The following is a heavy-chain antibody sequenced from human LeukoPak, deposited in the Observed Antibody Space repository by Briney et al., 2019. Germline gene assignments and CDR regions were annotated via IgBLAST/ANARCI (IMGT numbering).Heavy chain of an antibody. V-gene: IGHV4-34*01. CDR1: GGSFSGYY. D-gene: IGHD3-22*01. J-gene: IGHJ4*02. CDR3: ARRRYYDSSGYRYYFDY. CDR2: INHSEST. Sequence: SETLSLTCAVYGGSFSGYYWSWIRQPPGKGLEWIGEINHSESTNYNPSLKSRVTISVDTSKNQFSLKLSSVTAADTAVYYCARRRYYDSSGYRYYFDYWGQGTLVTVSS.